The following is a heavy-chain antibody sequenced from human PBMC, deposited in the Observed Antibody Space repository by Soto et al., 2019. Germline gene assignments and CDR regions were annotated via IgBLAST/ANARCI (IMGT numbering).Heavy chain of an antibody. CDR2: ISSDGSKT. J-gene: IGHJ5*02. CDR1: GFTFSSYW. D-gene: IGHD3-3*01. CDR3: ARARGVVYDFWSGYPGWFDP. V-gene: IGHV3-74*03. Sequence: EEQLVESGGGLVQPGGSLRLSCAASGFTFSSYWMHWVRQAPGEGLVWVSRISSDGSKTAYGDSVKGRFTISRDNAKNTVSLQMNSLRAEDTAVYYCARARGVVYDFWSGYPGWFDPWGQGTLVTVSS.